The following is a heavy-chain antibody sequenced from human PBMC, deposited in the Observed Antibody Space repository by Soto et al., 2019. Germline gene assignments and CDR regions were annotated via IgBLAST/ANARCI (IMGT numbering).Heavy chain of an antibody. CDR2: ISGSGGSP. Sequence: EVQLLESGGGLVQPGGSLRLSCAASGFSFSTYTMSWVRRAPGKGLEWVSAISGSGGSPSYADSVQGRFTISRDNPKKTLYLQMNSLRAEDTAVYYCAKARCTTSNCYVPDYWGQGTLVTLSS. J-gene: IGHJ4*01. V-gene: IGHV3-23*01. D-gene: IGHD2-8*01. CDR3: AKARCTTSNCYVPDY. CDR1: GFSFSTYT.